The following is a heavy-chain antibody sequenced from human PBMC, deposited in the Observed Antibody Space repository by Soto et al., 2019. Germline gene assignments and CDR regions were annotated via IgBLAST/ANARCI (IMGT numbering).Heavy chain of an antibody. Sequence: GESLKISCKGSGYSFTSYWIGWVRQMPGKGLEWMGIIYPGDSDTRYSPSFQGQVTISADKSISTAYLQWSSLKASDTAMYYCARVRDYYFWSGYYPSHYYYYGMDVWGQGTTVTVSS. CDR2: IYPGDSDT. CDR1: GYSFTSYW. CDR3: ARVRDYYFWSGYYPSHYYYYGMDV. V-gene: IGHV5-51*01. D-gene: IGHD3-3*01. J-gene: IGHJ6*02.